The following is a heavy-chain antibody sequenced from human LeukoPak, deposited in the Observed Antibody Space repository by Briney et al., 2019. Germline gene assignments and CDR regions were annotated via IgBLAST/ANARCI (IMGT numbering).Heavy chain of an antibody. Sequence: PGGSLRLSCSASGFTFSTYWMSWVRQAPGKGLEWVANIKQDGSEKYYVDSVKGRFTISRDNAKNSLYLQMNSLRAEDTAVYYCARDFTIFGDYFDYWGQGTLVTVSS. CDR3: ARDFTIFGDYFDY. J-gene: IGHJ4*02. V-gene: IGHV3-7*03. CDR1: GFTFSTYW. D-gene: IGHD3-3*01. CDR2: IKQDGSEK.